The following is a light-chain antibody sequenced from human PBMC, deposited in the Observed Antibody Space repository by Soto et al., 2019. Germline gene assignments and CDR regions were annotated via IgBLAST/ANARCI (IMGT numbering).Light chain of an antibody. CDR1: QSVSNNY. V-gene: IGKV3-20*01. J-gene: IGKJ2*01. CDR3: QQYGSSPPYT. CDR2: GSS. Sequence: EVVLTQSPGTLSLSPGERATLSCRASQSVSNNYLAWYQQKPGQAPRLLLFGSSDRATGIPDRFSGSGSGTDFTLTISRLEPEDFAMYYCQQYGSSPPYTFGLGTKLEIK.